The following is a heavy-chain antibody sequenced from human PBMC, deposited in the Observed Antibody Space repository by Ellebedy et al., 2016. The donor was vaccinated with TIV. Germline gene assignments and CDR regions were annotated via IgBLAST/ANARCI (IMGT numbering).Heavy chain of an antibody. Sequence: SVKVSXXASGGTFSSDALSWVRQAPGQGLEWMGRIIPILVVPDYAQRFQGRVTITADRSTSTAYMELSSLRSEDTAVYYCARDCIDLHRSGWQGDFDIWGQGTMVTVSS. CDR1: GGTFSSDA. J-gene: IGHJ3*02. CDR3: ARDCIDLHRSGWQGDFDI. D-gene: IGHD6-19*01. CDR2: IIPILVVP. V-gene: IGHV1-69*04.